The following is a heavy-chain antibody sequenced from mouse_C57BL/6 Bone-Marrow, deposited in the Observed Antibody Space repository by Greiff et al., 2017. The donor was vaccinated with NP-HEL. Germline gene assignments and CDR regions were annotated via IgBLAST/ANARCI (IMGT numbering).Heavy chain of an antibody. CDR3: ARDYDYDGDWYFDV. D-gene: IGHD2-4*01. V-gene: IGHV5-4*01. J-gene: IGHJ1*03. Sequence: EVMLVESGGGLVKPGGSLKLSCAASGFTFSSYAMSWVRQTPEKRLEWVATISDGGSYTYYPDNVKGRFTISRDNAKNNLYLHMSHLKSVDTAMYYCARDYDYDGDWYFDVRGTGATVTVSS. CDR2: ISDGGSYT. CDR1: GFTFSSYA.